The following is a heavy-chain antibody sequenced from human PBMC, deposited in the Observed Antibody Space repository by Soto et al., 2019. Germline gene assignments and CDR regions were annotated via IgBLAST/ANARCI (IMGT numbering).Heavy chain of an antibody. V-gene: IGHV1-69*06. CDR3: ARSLYCSSTSCQGLADYGMDV. D-gene: IGHD2-2*01. CDR2: IIPIFGTA. J-gene: IGHJ6*02. CDR1: GGTFSSYA. Sequence: SVKVSCKASGGTFSSYAISWVRQAPGQGLEWMGGIIPIFGTANYAQKFQGRVTITADKSTSTAYMELSSLRSEDTAVYYCARSLYCSSTSCQGLADYGMDVWGQGTTVTVSS.